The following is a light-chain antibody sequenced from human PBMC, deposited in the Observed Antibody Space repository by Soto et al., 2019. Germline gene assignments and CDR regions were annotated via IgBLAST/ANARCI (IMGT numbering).Light chain of an antibody. CDR1: QSISSW. CDR2: DAS. J-gene: IGKJ5*01. Sequence: GDRVTITCRASQSISSWLAWYQQKPGKAPKLLIYDASSLESGVPSRFSGSGSGTEFTLTISSLQPDDFATYYCQQYNSYPITFGQGTRLEN. V-gene: IGKV1-5*01. CDR3: QQYNSYPIT.